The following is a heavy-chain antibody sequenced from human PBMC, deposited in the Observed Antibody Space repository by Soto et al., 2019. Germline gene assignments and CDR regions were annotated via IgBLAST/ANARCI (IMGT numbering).Heavy chain of an antibody. CDR1: GYTFTSYG. V-gene: IGHV1-18*01. J-gene: IGHJ6*02. CDR2: ISAYNGNT. CDR3: ARDVMRYYYYYYGMDV. Sequence: GASVKVSCKASGYTFTSYGISWVRQAPGQGLEWMGWISAYNGNTNYAQKLQGRVTMTTDTSTSTAYMELRSLRSDDTAVYYCARDVMRYYYYYYGMDVWGQGATVTVSS.